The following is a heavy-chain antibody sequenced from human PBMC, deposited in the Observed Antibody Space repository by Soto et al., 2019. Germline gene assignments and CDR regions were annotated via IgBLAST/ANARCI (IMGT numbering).Heavy chain of an antibody. CDR1: GYSISSGYY. D-gene: IGHD3-22*01. CDR2: MYHSGST. Sequence: ETLTLTCTVSGYSISSGYYWCWIRQPPGKGLQWIVNMYHSGSTYYNPSLKSRVAISIDTSKNQFSLKLSSVTAADKAVYYCARASYFDGGGFYYYFDYWGQGILVTVYS. J-gene: IGHJ4*02. CDR3: ARASYFDGGGFYYYFDY. V-gene: IGHV4-38-2*02.